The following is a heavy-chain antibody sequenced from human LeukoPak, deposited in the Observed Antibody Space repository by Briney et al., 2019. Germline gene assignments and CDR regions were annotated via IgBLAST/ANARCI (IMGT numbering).Heavy chain of an antibody. D-gene: IGHD3-16*01. CDR2: IKQDGREK. J-gene: IGHJ4*02. V-gene: IGHV3-7*01. CDR3: ARDVGGGRLD. CDR1: GFTFSSYW. Sequence: GGSLRLSCAASGFTFSSYWMSWVRQAPGKGLEWVANIKQDGREKYYVDSAKGRFTISRDNAKNSLYLQMNSLRADDTAVYYCARDVGGGRLDWGQGTLVTVSS.